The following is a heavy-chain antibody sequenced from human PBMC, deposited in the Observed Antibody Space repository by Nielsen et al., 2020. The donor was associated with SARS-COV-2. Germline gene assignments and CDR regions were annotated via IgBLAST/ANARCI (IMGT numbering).Heavy chain of an antibody. J-gene: IGHJ3*02. V-gene: IGHV3-33*06. Sequence: GGSLRLSCAASGFTFSSYGMHWVRQAPGKGLEWVAVIWYDGSNKYYADSVKGRFTISRDNSKNTLYLQMNSLRAEDTALYYCAKVAAAEPFDAFDIWGQGTMVTVSS. CDR3: AKVAAAEPFDAFDI. D-gene: IGHD6-13*01. CDR1: GFTFSSYG. CDR2: IWYDGSNK.